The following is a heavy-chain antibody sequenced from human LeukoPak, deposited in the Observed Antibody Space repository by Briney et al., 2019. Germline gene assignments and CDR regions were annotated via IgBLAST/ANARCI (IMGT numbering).Heavy chain of an antibody. D-gene: IGHD3-22*01. Sequence: ASVKVSCKASGYTFTSYDINWVRQATGQGLEWMGWMNPNSGNTGYAQKFQGRVTMTRNTSISTAYMELSSLRSEDTAVHYCASDYYYDSSGYYAAFDIWGQGTMVTVSS. V-gene: IGHV1-8*01. CDR1: GYTFTSYD. J-gene: IGHJ3*02. CDR3: ASDYYYDSSGYYAAFDI. CDR2: MNPNSGNT.